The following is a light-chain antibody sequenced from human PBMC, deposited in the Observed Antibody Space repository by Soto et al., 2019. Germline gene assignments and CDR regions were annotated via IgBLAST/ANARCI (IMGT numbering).Light chain of an antibody. J-gene: IGLJ2*01. CDR2: EVN. V-gene: IGLV2-14*01. Sequence: QSALTQPASVSGSPGQSITISCTGTSSDVGGYNFVSWYQQHPGKAPKLMIFEVNNRPSGVSNRFSGSKSGNTASLTISGLQAEDEADYYCSSWTSSTTQVLGGGTKLNVL. CDR3: SSWTSSTTQV. CDR1: SSDVGGYNF.